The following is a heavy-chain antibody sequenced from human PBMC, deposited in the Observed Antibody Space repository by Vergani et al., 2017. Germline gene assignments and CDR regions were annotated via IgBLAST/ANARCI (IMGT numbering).Heavy chain of an antibody. J-gene: IGHJ5*02. CDR2: ISYDGSNK. CDR1: GFTFSSYG. Sequence: QVQLVESGGGVVQPGRSLRLSCAASGFTFSSYGMHWVRQAPGKGLEWVAVISYDGSNKYYADSVKGRFTISRDNSKNTLYLQMNSLRAEDTAVYYCARDSLGVVTPNWFDPWGQGTLVTVSS. CDR3: ARDSLGVVTPNWFDP. D-gene: IGHD2-21*02. V-gene: IGHV3-30*03.